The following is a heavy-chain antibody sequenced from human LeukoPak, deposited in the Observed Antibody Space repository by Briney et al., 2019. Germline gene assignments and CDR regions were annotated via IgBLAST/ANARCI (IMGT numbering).Heavy chain of an antibody. CDR3: ARRSGVARGNYGGNGRVDY. CDR1: GGSFSGYD. Sequence: SETLCLTCAVYGGSFSGYDWSWIRQPPGKGLEWIGEINHSGSTTYNPSPKSRVTISVDTSKNQFSLKLSSVTAADTAVYYCARRSGVARGNYGGNGRVDYWGRGTLVTVSS. CDR2: INHSGST. J-gene: IGHJ4*02. V-gene: IGHV4-34*01. D-gene: IGHD4-23*01.